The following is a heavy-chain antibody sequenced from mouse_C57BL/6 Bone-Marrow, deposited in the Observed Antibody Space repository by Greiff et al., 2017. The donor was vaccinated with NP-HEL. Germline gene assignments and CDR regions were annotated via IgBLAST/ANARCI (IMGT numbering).Heavy chain of an antibody. CDR1: GFTFSNYW. CDR3: TVLYYYGSSYGYFDV. Sequence: EVKLVESGGGLVQPGGSMKLSCVASGFTFSNYWMNWVRQSPEKGLEWVAQIRLKSDNYATHYAESVKGRFTISRDDSKSSVYLQMNNLRAEDTGIYYCTVLYYYGSSYGYFDVWGTGTTVTVSS. J-gene: IGHJ1*03. V-gene: IGHV6-3*01. CDR2: IRLKSDNYAT. D-gene: IGHD1-1*01.